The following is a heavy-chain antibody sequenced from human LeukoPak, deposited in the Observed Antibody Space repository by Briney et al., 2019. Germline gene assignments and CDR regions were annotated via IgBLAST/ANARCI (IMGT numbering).Heavy chain of an antibody. J-gene: IGHJ4*02. CDR2: IIPIFGTA. D-gene: IGHD3-10*01. Sequence: EASVKVSCKASGGTFSSYAISWVRQAPGQGLEWMGGIIPIFGTANYAQKFQGGVTITADKSTSTAYMELSSLRSEDTAVYYCVCYYGSGSYQKYYFDYWGQGTLVTVSS. V-gene: IGHV1-69*06. CDR1: GGTFSSYA. CDR3: VCYYGSGSYQKYYFDY.